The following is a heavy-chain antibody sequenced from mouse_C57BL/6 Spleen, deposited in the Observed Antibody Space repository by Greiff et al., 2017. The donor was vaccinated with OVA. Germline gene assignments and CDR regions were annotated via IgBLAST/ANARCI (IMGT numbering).Heavy chain of an antibody. CDR3: ARGRVTGAMDY. CDR1: GYSFTSYY. J-gene: IGHJ4*01. CDR2: IYPGSGNT. V-gene: IGHV1-66*01. Sequence: VQLQQSGPELVKPGASVKISCKASGYSFTSYYIHWVKQRPGQGLEWIGWIYPGSGNTKYNEKFKGKATLTADTSSSTAYMQLSSLTSEDSAVYYCARGRVTGAMDYWGQGTSVTVSS. D-gene: IGHD2-2*01.